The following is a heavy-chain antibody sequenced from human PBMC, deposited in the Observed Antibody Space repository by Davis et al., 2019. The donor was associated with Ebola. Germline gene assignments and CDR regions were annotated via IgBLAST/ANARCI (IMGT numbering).Heavy chain of an antibody. Sequence: PGGSLRLSCAASGFTFSSFWMSWVRQAPGKGLEWVANIKQDGSEKYYVDSVKGRFTISRDNAKNSLYLQMNSLRAEDTAVYYCARQVVAATELGGSFDYWGQGTLVTVSS. CDR3: ARQVVAATELGGSFDY. J-gene: IGHJ4*02. CDR2: IKQDGSEK. V-gene: IGHV3-7*01. CDR1: GFTFSSFW. D-gene: IGHD2-15*01.